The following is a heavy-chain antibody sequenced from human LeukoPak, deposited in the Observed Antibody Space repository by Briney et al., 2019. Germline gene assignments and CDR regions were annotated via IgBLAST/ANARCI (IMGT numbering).Heavy chain of an antibody. V-gene: IGHV3-9*01. J-gene: IGHJ3*02. CDR3: ARDTSGAFDI. Sequence: QPGGSLRLSCAASGFTFDDYAMHWVRQAPGKGLEWVSGISWNSGSIGYVDSVKGRFTISRDNAKNSLYLQMNSLRAEDTAVYYCARDTSGAFDIWGQGTMVTVSS. CDR2: ISWNSGSI. CDR1: GFTFDDYA.